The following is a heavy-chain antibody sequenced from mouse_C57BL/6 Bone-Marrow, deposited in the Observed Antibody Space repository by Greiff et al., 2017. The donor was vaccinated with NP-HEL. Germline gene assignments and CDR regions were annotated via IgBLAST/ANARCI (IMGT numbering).Heavy chain of an antibody. J-gene: IGHJ2*01. V-gene: IGHV1-64*01. Sequence: QVQLQQPGAELVKPGASVKLSCKASGYTFTSYWMHWVKQRPGQGLEWIGMIHPNSGSTNYNEKFKSKATLTVDKSSSTAYMQLSTLTSKDSAVYYCARGIHDYDGPRVDYWGQGTTLTVSS. D-gene: IGHD2-4*01. CDR2: IHPNSGST. CDR3: ARGIHDYDGPRVDY. CDR1: GYTFTSYW.